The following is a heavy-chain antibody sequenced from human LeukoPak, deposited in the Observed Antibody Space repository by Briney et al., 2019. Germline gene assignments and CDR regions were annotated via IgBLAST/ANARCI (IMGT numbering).Heavy chain of an antibody. V-gene: IGHV4-4*07. CDR2: IYNSETT. Sequence: TSETLSLTCSVCGGSICSYRWRWLRQPAGKGLEWIGRIYNSETTNYNPSLRSRVTMSVDTSKNQFSLKLSSVTAADTAVYYCARGTYFDSLTDYSPGTFDYWGQGALLTVSS. J-gene: IGHJ4*02. D-gene: IGHD3-9*01. CDR3: ARGTYFDSLTDYSPGTFDY. CDR1: GGSICSYR.